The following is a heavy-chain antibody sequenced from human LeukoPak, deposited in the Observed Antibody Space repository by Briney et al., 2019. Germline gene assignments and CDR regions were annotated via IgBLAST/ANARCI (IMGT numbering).Heavy chain of an antibody. J-gene: IGHJ5*02. V-gene: IGHV4-39*01. Sequence: SETLSLTCTVSGGSISSSSYYWGWIRQPPGKGLEWIGSIYYSGSTHYNPSLKSRVTISVDTSKNQFSLKLSSVTAADTAVYYCARHCGSSGWYGDADWFDPWGQGTLVTVSS. CDR2: IYYSGST. D-gene: IGHD6-19*01. CDR1: GGSISSSSYY. CDR3: ARHCGSSGWYGDADWFDP.